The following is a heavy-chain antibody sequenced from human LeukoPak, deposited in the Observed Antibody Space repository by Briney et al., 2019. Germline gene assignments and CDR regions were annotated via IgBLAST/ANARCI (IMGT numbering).Heavy chain of an antibody. CDR2: ISWNSGSI. CDR1: GFTFDDYA. J-gene: IGHJ4*02. Sequence: GRSLRLSCAASGFTFDDYAMHWVRQAPGKGLEWVSGISWNSGSIGYADSVKGRFTISRDNAKNSLYLQMNSLRAEDMALYYCSKDQGIDADGPFDYWGQGTLVTVSS. CDR3: SKDQGIDADGPFDY. V-gene: IGHV3-9*03. D-gene: IGHD6-13*01.